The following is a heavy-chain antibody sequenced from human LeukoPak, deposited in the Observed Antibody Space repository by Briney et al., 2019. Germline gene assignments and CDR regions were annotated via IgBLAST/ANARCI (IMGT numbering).Heavy chain of an antibody. CDR2: MTPNNGNA. CDR1: GYTFTSNY. V-gene: IGHV1-8*02. Sequence: ASVKVSCKAFGYTFTSNYMHWVRQASGQGLEWVGWMTPNNGNAGFAQKLQGRVTLTRDTSISTAFMELSSLKSEDTAIYYCTRGDYWGQGTPVTVSS. CDR3: TRGDY. J-gene: IGHJ4*02.